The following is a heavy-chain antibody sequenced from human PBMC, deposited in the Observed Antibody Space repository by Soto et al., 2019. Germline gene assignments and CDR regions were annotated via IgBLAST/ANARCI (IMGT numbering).Heavy chain of an antibody. CDR3: VRENSYFDY. V-gene: IGHV1-2*02. Sequence: GASVKVSCKASGYTFTGYYMHWVRQAPGQGLEWMGWINPNSGSTNYAQKYQGRVTMTKDTSTSTAYMELSSLRSDDTAVYYCVRENSYFDYWGQGTLVTV. CDR2: INPNSGST. CDR1: GYTFTGYY. J-gene: IGHJ4*02.